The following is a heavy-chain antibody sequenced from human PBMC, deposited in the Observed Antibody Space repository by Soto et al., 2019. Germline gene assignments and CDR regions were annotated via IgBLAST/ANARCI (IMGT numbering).Heavy chain of an antibody. Sequence: GGSLRLSCAASGFTFSSYSMNWVRQAPGKGLGWVSSISSSSSYIYYADSVKGRFTISRDNAKNSLYLQMNSLRAEDTAVYYCARGLTIFGVVIIPNFDYWGQGTLVTVSS. D-gene: IGHD3-3*01. V-gene: IGHV3-21*01. CDR2: ISSSSSYI. CDR3: ARGLTIFGVVIIPNFDY. CDR1: GFTFSSYS. J-gene: IGHJ4*02.